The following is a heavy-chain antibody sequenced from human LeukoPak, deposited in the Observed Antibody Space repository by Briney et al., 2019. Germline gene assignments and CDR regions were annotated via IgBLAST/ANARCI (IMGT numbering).Heavy chain of an antibody. CDR1: GGSISRYY. V-gene: IGHV4-59*08. Sequence: SETLSLTCTVSGGSISRYYWSWIRQPPGKGLEWIGYIYYSGSTNYTPSLKSRVTISVDTSKNQFSLKLSSVTAADTAVYYCARHRAMVRGDFDYWGQGTLVTVSS. J-gene: IGHJ4*02. D-gene: IGHD3-10*01. CDR2: IYYSGST. CDR3: ARHRAMVRGDFDY.